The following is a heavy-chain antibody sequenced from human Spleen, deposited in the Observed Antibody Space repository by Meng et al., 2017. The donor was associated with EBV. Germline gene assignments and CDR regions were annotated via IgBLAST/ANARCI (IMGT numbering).Heavy chain of an antibody. CDR2: IYWDDDK. V-gene: IGHV2-5*02. Sequence: TLDESGPTLVKPTQTPTLTCPFPGFSPSPFGVAVGWIRQPPGKALEWLALIYWDDDKRCRPSLKSRLTITKDTSKNKVVLSMTNMDPVDTGTYYCVHTDGSARFDPWGQGILVTVSS. CDR3: VHTDGSARFDP. J-gene: IGHJ5*02. D-gene: IGHD3-10*01. CDR1: GFSPSPFGVA.